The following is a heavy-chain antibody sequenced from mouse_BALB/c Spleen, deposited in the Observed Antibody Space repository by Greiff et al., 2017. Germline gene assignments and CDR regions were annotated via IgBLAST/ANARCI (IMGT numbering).Heavy chain of an antibody. Sequence: EVKLMESGAELVKPGASVKLSCTASGFNIKDTYMHWVKQRPEQGLEWIGRIDPANGNTKYDPKFQGKATITADTSSNTAYLQLSSLTSEDTAVYYCARWGYHYAMDYWGQGTSVTVSS. CDR1: GFNIKDTY. CDR2: IDPANGNT. D-gene: IGHD2-14*01. V-gene: IGHV14-3*02. CDR3: ARWGYHYAMDY. J-gene: IGHJ4*01.